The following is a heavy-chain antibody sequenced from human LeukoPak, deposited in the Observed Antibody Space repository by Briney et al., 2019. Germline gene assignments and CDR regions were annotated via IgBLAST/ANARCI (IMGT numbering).Heavy chain of an antibody. Sequence: GGSLRLSCAASGFTVSSNYMSWVRQAPGKGLEWISVIYTGGSTYYADSVKGRFTISRDNSKNTLYLQMNSLRAEDTAVYYCARVGSGYYYSSPDGMDVWGQGTAVTVSS. J-gene: IGHJ6*02. CDR3: ARVGSGYYYSSPDGMDV. CDR2: IYTGGST. V-gene: IGHV3-53*01. CDR1: GFTVSSNY. D-gene: IGHD3-22*01.